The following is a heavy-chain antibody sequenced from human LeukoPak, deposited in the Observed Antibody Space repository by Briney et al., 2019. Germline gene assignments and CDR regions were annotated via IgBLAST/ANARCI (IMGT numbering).Heavy chain of an antibody. CDR2: ISAYSGNT. V-gene: IGHV1-18*01. CDR1: GYTFTSYG. D-gene: IGHD3-22*01. Sequence: ASVKVSCKASGYTFTSYGISWVRQAPGQGLEWMGWISAYSGNTNYAQKLQGRVTMTTDTSTSTAYMELRSLRSDDTAVYYCALYYYDSSVVEPELGYWGQGTLVTVSS. CDR3: ALYYYDSSVVEPELGY. J-gene: IGHJ4*02.